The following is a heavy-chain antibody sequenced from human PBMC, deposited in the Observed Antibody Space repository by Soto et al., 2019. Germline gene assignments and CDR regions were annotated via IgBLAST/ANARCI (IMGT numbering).Heavy chain of an antibody. CDR2: IYSGGST. CDR3: AREITGTTLGGDYMDV. Sequence: GGSLRLSCAASGFTVSSNYMSWVRQAPGKGLEWVSVIYSGGSTYYADSVKGRFTISRDNSKNTLYLQMNSLRAEDTAVYYCAREITGTTLGGDYMDVWGKGTTVTVSS. D-gene: IGHD1-20*01. J-gene: IGHJ6*03. CDR1: GFTVSSNY. V-gene: IGHV3-66*01.